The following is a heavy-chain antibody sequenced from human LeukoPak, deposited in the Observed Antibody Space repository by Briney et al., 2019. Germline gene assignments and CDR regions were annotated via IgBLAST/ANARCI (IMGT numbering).Heavy chain of an antibody. J-gene: IGHJ4*02. CDR2: ISSGGDT. Sequence: GGSLRLSCAASGFTFSDYAMSWVRQAPGKGLEWVSVISSGGDTYYAESVKGRFIISRDNSKNTLSLQMSSLRAEDTAVYYCTKRGCSSATCYSNCWGQGTLVTVAS. V-gene: IGHV3-23*01. CDR3: TKRGCSSATCYSNC. CDR1: GFTFSDYA. D-gene: IGHD2-2*01.